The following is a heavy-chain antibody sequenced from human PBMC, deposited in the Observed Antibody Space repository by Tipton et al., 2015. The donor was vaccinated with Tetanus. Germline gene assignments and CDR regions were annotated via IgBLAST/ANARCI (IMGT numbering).Heavy chain of an antibody. Sequence: SLRLSCAASGFTFSSCAMNWVRQAPGKGLEWVSGISHDGISSHYAASVRGRFTISRDSSKNMLYLQMNNLGAEDTAVYYCAKDVLDYSGMDVWGQGTTVTVSS. J-gene: IGHJ6*02. V-gene: IGHV3-23*01. D-gene: IGHD3/OR15-3a*01. CDR3: AKDVLDYSGMDV. CDR1: GFTFSSCA. CDR2: ISHDGISS.